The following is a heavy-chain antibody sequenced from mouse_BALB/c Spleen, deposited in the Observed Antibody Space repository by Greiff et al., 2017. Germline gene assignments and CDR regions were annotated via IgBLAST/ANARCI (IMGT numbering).Heavy chain of an antibody. CDR2: IDPSDSET. J-gene: IGHJ4*01. CDR1: GYSFTSYW. Sequence: QVHVKQSGPQLVRPGASVKISCKASGYSFTSYWMHWVKQRPGQGLEWIGMIDPSDSETRLNQKFKDKATLTVDKSSSTAYMQLSSPTSEDSAVYYCARWYYGSSYDAMDYWGQGTSVTVSS. V-gene: IGHV1S127*01. CDR3: ARWYYGSSYDAMDY. D-gene: IGHD1-1*01.